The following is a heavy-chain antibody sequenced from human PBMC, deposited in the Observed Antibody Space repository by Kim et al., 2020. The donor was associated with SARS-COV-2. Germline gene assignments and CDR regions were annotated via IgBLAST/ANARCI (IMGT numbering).Heavy chain of an antibody. CDR3: ARPLVWFGEPHGMHV. Sequence: SETLSLTCTVSGGSISSYYWSWIRQPPGKGLEWIGYIYYSGSTNYNPSLKSRVTISVDTSKNQFSLKLSSVTAADTAVYYCARPLVWFGEPHGMHVWGQGTTVTVSS. CDR2: IYYSGST. D-gene: IGHD3-10*01. V-gene: IGHV4-59*08. CDR1: GGSISSYY. J-gene: IGHJ6*02.